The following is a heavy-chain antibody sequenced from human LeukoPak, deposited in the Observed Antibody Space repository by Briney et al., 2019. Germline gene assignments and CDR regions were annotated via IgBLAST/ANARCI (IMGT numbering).Heavy chain of an antibody. D-gene: IGHD3-3*01. V-gene: IGHV1-2*02. CDR1: GYTFTGYY. Sequence: RASVKVSCKASGYTFTGYYMHWVRQTPGQGLEWMGWINPNSGGTNYAQKFQGRVTMTRDTSISTAYMELSRLRSDDTAVYYCARAWSDFWSGFYYYYMDVWGKGTTVTVSS. J-gene: IGHJ6*03. CDR3: ARAWSDFWSGFYYYYMDV. CDR2: INPNSGGT.